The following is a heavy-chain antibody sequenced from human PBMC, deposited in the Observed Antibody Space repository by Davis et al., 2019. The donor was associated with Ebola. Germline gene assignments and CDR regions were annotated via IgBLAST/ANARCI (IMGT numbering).Heavy chain of an antibody. CDR2: IYPGDSDT. CDR3: ARHGDYYFDY. V-gene: IGHV5-51*01. D-gene: IGHD4-17*01. Sequence: PGGSLRLSCKGSGYSFTNYWIAWVRQMPGKGLECMGIIYPGDSDTRYSPSFQGQVTISTDKSISTAYLQWSSLKASDTAMYYCARHGDYYFDYWGQGTLVSVS. CDR1: GYSFTNYW. J-gene: IGHJ4*02.